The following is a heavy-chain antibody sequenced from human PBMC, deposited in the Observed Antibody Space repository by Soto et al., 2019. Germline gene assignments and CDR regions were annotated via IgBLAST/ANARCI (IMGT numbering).Heavy chain of an antibody. CDR2: IIPIFGTA. V-gene: IGHV1-69*12. D-gene: IGHD2-15*01. CDR1: GGTFSSYA. J-gene: IGHJ1*01. CDR3: AREAYCSGGSCYDRYFQH. Sequence: QVQLVQSGAEVKKPGSSVKVSCKASGGTFSSYAISWVRQAPGQGLEWMGGIIPIFGTANYAQKFQGRVTITADESTSTAYMELSSLRSEDTAVYYCAREAYCSGGSCYDRYFQHWGQGTLVTVSS.